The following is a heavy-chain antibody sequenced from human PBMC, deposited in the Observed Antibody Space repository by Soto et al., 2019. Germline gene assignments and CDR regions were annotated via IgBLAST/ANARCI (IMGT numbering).Heavy chain of an antibody. CDR3: ARDTEILGYCSSTSGYGDY. V-gene: IGHV1-18*01. J-gene: IGHJ4*02. D-gene: IGHD2-2*01. CDR2: ISAYNGNT. Sequence: QVQLVQSGAEVKKPGVSVKVSCKASGYTFTSYGISWVRQAPGQGLEWMGWISAYNGNTNYAQKLQGRVTMTTDTSTSKADMERRSLRSDDTAVYYCARDTEILGYCSSTSGYGDYWGQGTLVTVSS. CDR1: GYTFTSYG.